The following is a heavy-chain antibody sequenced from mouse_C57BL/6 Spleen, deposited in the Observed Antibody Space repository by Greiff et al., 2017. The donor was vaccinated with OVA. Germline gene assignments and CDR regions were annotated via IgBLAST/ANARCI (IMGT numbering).Heavy chain of an antibody. Sequence: QVQLQQPGAELVKPGASVKLSCKASGYTFTSYWMQWVKQRPGQGLEWIGEIDPSASYTNYNQKFKGKATLTVDTSSSTAYMQHSSLPSEDSAVYDCERERTAQSTGWFAYWGQGTLVTVSA. D-gene: IGHD3-2*02. V-gene: IGHV1-50*01. CDR3: ERERTAQSTGWFAY. J-gene: IGHJ3*01. CDR1: GYTFTSYW. CDR2: IDPSASYT.